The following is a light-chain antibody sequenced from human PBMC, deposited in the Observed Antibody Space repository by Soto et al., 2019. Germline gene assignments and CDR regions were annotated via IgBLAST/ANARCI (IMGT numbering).Light chain of an antibody. CDR1: QSLPDSNGKNY. Sequence: DIVMNQSPLFLPVTPGGPASISCRSSQSLPDSNGKNYLDWYLQKPGQSPQLLIYLGSNRASGVPDRFSGSGSGTDFTLKISRVDAEDVGVYYCMQALQTPTFGQGTKVEIK. CDR3: MQALQTPT. V-gene: IGKV2-28*01. CDR2: LGS. J-gene: IGKJ1*01.